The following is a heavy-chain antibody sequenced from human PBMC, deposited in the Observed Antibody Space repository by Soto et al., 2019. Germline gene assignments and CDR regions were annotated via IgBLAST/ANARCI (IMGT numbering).Heavy chain of an antibody. CDR1: GFTFSSYA. D-gene: IGHD1-26*01. V-gene: IGHV3-30-3*01. Sequence: QVQLVESGGGVVQPGRSLRLSCAASGFTFSSYAMHWVRQAPGKGLEWVAVISYDGSNKYYADSVKGRFTISRVNSKNTLYLQMNSLRAEDTAVYYCAETSGSYYDAWGQGTLVTVSS. CDR3: AETSGSYYDA. J-gene: IGHJ5*02. CDR2: ISYDGSNK.